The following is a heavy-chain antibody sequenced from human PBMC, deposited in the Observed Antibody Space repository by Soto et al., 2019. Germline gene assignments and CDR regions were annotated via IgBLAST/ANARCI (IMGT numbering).Heavy chain of an antibody. Sequence: PGESLKISCSPSGYKFTSSWIAWVRQMPGKGLEWMGIIFPSDSDTRYSPSFQGQVTISADRSTSTVFLQWASLKASDTAVYFCARKDKSGYFNWFDPWGQGTWVTVSS. CDR2: IFPSDSDT. CDR3: ARKDKSGYFNWFDP. CDR1: GYKFTSSW. D-gene: IGHD3-22*01. J-gene: IGHJ5*02. V-gene: IGHV5-51*01.